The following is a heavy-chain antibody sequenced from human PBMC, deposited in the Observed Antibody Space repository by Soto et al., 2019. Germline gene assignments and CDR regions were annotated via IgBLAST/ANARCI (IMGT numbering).Heavy chain of an antibody. CDR2: ISYDGSNK. CDR3: AKDDTLDY. J-gene: IGHJ4*02. Sequence: QVQLVESGGGVVQPGRSLRLSCAASGFTFSSYGMHWVRQAPGKGLEWVAVISYDGSNKYYADSVKGRFTISRDNSKNTLYLQMTSLRAEDTAVYYCAKDDTLDYWGQGTLVTVSS. D-gene: IGHD2-2*02. V-gene: IGHV3-30*18. CDR1: GFTFSSYG.